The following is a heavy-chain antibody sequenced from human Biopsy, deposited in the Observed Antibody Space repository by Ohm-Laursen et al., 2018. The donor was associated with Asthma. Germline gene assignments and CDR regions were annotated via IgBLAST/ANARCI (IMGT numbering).Heavy chain of an antibody. CDR1: GFTFGDYW. V-gene: IGHV3-7*01. CDR2: IKHDGSEK. J-gene: IGHJ6*02. CDR3: ARGGYCTSPTCPWGRYATDV. Sequence: SLRLSCAASGFTFGDYWMSWVRQVPGKGLEWVANIKHDGSEKNHVDSLKGRFTISRDNAKNSLYLHMNSLRAEDTAVYYCARGGYCTSPTCPWGRYATDVWGQETTVTVSS. D-gene: IGHD2-2*01.